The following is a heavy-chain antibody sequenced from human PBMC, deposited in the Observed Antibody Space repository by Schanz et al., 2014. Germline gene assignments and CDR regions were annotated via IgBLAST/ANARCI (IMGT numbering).Heavy chain of an antibody. CDR3: AKDLYNYGIFDS. CDR1: GFTFSSYA. CDR2: ISYDGSLK. D-gene: IGHD3-16*01. Sequence: QVQLVESGGGAVQPGRSLRLSCAASGFTFSSYAVDWIRQAPGQGLEWVSFISYDGSLKSYLDSVKGRFTISRDNSRKTLYLQMNSLRADDTAVYYCAKDLYNYGIFDSWGQGTLVTVSS. V-gene: IGHV3-30-3*01. J-gene: IGHJ5*01.